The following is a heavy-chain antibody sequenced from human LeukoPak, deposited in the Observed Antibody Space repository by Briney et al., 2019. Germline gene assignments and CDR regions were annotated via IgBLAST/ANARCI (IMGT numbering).Heavy chain of an antibody. D-gene: IGHD6-6*01. Sequence: GGSLRLSCAASGFTFSDYYMSWIRQAPGKGLEWVSYISSSGSTIYYADSVKGRFTISRDNAKNSLYLQMNSLRAEDTAVYYCARGYSSSPTNYYYYGMDVWGQGTTVTVS. CDR3: ARGYSSSPTNYYYYGMDV. CDR2: ISSSGSTI. CDR1: GFTFSDYY. V-gene: IGHV3-11*01. J-gene: IGHJ6*02.